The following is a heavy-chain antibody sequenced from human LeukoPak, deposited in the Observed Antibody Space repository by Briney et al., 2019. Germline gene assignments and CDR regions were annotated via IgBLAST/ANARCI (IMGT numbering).Heavy chain of an antibody. CDR2: VYYSGNT. CDR1: GGSFSGYY. D-gene: IGHD4-17*01. J-gene: IGHJ3*02. CDR3: TREYGFMTTVFHAFDI. V-gene: IGHV4-34*01. Sequence: SETLSLTCAVYGGSFSGYYWSWIRQPPGKGLEWIGSVYYSGNTYYNSSLKSRVTISVDTSKNQFSLKLSSVTAADTAIYYCTREYGFMTTVFHAFDIWGQGTMVTVSS.